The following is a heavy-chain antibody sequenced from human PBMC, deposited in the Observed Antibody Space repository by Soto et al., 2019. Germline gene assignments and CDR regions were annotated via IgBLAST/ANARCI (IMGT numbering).Heavy chain of an antibody. V-gene: IGHV1-2*02. CDR1: GYTFTGYY. CDR2: INPNSGGT. CDR3: ARDPECTNGVCEVLTEEFEP. D-gene: IGHD2-8*01. Sequence: ASVKVSCKASGYTFTGYYMHWVRQAPGQGLEWMGWINPNSGGTNYAQKFQGRVTMTRDTSISTAYMELSRLRSDDTAVYYCARDPECTNGVCEVLTEEFEPWGQGTLVTVSS. J-gene: IGHJ5*02.